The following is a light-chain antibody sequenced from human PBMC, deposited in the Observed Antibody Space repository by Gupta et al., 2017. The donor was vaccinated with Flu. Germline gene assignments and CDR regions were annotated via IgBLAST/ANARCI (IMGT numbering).Light chain of an antibody. CDR2: GAS. V-gene: IGKV3-20*01. Sequence: TLSLSPGERATLSCRASQSVSSSYLAWYQQKPGQAPRLLIYGASSRATGIPDRFSGSGSGTDFTLTISRLEPEDFAVYYCQQYGNSPLLSFGGGTKVEIE. CDR3: QQYGNSPLLS. CDR1: QSVSSSY. J-gene: IGKJ4*01.